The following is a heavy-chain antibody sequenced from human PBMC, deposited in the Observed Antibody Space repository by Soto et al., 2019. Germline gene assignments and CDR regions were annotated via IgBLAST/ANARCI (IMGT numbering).Heavy chain of an antibody. J-gene: IGHJ4*02. CDR3: ARLDSLYYYDSSGYFFAY. D-gene: IGHD3-22*01. CDR1: GVSFSGYY. V-gene: IGHV4-34*01. Sequence: QVQLQQWGAGLLKPSETLSLTCAVYGVSFSGYYSCWIRQPPGKGLEWIGEINHSGSTSNNPSLKSRVTISVDTSKTQFCLKLSSVNAADTAVYYCARLDSLYYYDSSGYFFAYWGQGTLVTVSS. CDR2: INHSGST.